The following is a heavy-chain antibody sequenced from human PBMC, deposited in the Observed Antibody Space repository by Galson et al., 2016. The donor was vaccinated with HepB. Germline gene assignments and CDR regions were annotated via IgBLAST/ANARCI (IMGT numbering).Heavy chain of an antibody. J-gene: IGHJ6*02. CDR2: IIPIFGPA. Sequence: SVKVSCKASGGTFSSYAITWVRQAPGQGLEWMGGIIPIFGPAIYAQKFQGRVTITADESTSTAYMEVSSLRFEDKAIYYCARDRSSATRSFYGMDVWGQGTTVTV. CDR3: ARDRSSATRSFYGMDV. V-gene: IGHV1-69*13. CDR1: GGTFSSYA. D-gene: IGHD6-25*01.